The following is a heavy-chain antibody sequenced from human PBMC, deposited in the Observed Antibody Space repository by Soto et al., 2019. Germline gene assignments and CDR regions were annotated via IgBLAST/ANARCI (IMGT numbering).Heavy chain of an antibody. J-gene: IGHJ6*02. CDR1: GGTFSSYA. CDR3: ASGDYDFWSGPGGGMDV. Sequence: QVQLVQSGAEVKKPGSSVKVSCKASGGTFSSYAISWVRQAPGQGLEWMGGIIPIFGTANYAQKFQGRVTITADEPTSTAYMELRSLRSEDTAVYYCASGDYDFWSGPGGGMDVWGQGTTVTVSS. CDR2: IIPIFGTA. V-gene: IGHV1-69*12. D-gene: IGHD3-3*01.